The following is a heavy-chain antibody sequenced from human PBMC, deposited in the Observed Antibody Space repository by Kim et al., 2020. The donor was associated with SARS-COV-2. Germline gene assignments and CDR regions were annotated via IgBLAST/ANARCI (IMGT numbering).Heavy chain of an antibody. CDR2: INQDGGEK. Sequence: GGSLRLSCAASGFTFSSYWMSWVRQAPGKGLEWVANINQDGGEKYYVDSVKGRFTISRDNAKNSLYLQMNSLRAEDTAVYYCARGWRGYSYGAVDYWGQGTLVTVSS. J-gene: IGHJ4*02. CDR1: GFTFSSYW. D-gene: IGHD5-18*01. CDR3: ARGWRGYSYGAVDY. V-gene: IGHV3-7*03.